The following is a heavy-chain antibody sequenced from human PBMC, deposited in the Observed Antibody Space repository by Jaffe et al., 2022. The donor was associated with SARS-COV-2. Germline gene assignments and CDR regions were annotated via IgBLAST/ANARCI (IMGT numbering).Heavy chain of an antibody. J-gene: IGHJ6*02. CDR1: GFTFSSYG. CDR2: ISYDGSNK. CDR3: AKDLRVGSSSYYYYGMDV. V-gene: IGHV3-30*18. D-gene: IGHD6-6*01. Sequence: QVQLVESGGGVVQPGRSLRLSCAASGFTFSSYGMHWVRQAPGKGLEWVAVISYDGSNKYYADSVKGRFTISRDNSKNTLYLQMNSLRAEDTAVYYCAKDLRVGSSSYYYYGMDVWGQGTTVTVSS.